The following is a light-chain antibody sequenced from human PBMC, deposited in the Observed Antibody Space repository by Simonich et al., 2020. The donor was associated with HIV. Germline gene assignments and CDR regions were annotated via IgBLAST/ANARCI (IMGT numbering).Light chain of an antibody. CDR2: DVT. CDR1: SSDVGGYKY. Sequence: QSALPQPRSVSGSPGQPVTISCTGNSSDVGGYKYVSWYQQPPGKAPKRLIYDVTKRPSGVPDRFSGSKSGNTASLTISGLQAEDEADYYCSSYAGSNNWVFGGGTKVTVL. J-gene: IGLJ3*02. V-gene: IGLV2-11*01. CDR3: SSYAGSNNWV.